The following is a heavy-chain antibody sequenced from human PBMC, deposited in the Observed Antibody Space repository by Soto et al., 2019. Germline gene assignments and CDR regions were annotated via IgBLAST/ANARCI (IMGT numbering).Heavy chain of an antibody. CDR2: IYYSGTT. J-gene: IGHJ4*02. CDR1: GGSITSAGYY. V-gene: IGHV4-31*03. Sequence: SETLSLTCTVSGGSITSAGYYWTWIRQHPGKGLEWIACIYYSGTTSYSPSLRSRLTISVDTSKSQFSLKLTSVTAADTAVYYCARQNKSVHLGSYFDPWGQGTLVTVSS. CDR3: ARQNKSVHLGSYFDP. D-gene: IGHD1-1*01.